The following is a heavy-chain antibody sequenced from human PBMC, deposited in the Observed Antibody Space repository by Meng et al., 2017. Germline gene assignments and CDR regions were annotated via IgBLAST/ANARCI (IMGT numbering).Heavy chain of an antibody. CDR2: INHSGST. Sequence: QVQPQQWGAGLLKLSETLSLPCAVYGGSFSGYYWSWIRQPPGKGLEWIGEINHSGSTNYNPSLKSRVTISVDTSKNQFSLKLSSVTAADTAVYYCARGTRGYSYGNDYWGQGTLVTVSS. CDR1: GGSFSGYY. D-gene: IGHD5-18*01. CDR3: ARGTRGYSYGNDY. V-gene: IGHV4-34*01. J-gene: IGHJ4*02.